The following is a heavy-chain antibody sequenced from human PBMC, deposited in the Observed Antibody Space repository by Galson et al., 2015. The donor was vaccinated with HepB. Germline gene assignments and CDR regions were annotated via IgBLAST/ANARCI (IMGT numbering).Heavy chain of an antibody. V-gene: IGHV4-39*07. CDR2: IYYSGST. D-gene: IGHD3-3*01. CDR3: AREPPHWSSLGLWLETFDI. J-gene: IGHJ3*02. CDR1: VGSISSSSYY. Sequence: ETLSLTCTGSVGSISSSSYYWGWIRQPPGKGLAWIGSIYYSGSTYYNPSLKSRVPISVDTSKNQFSLQLSSVTAADTAVYYCAREPPHWSSLGLWLETFDIWGQGTMVTVSS.